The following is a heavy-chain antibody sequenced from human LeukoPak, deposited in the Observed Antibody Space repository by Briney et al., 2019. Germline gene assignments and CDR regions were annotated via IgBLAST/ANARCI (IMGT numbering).Heavy chain of an antibody. CDR1: GGSFSGYY. CDR2: INHSGST. J-gene: IGHJ6*03. D-gene: IGHD4-17*01. CDR3: ARLRTVPYYYYYYMGV. Sequence: SETLSLTCAVYGGSFSGYYWSWIRQPPGKGLEWIGEINHSGSTNYNPSLKSRVTISVDTSKNQFSLKLSSVTAADTAVYYCARLRTVPYYYYYYMGVWGKGTTVTVSS. V-gene: IGHV4-34*01.